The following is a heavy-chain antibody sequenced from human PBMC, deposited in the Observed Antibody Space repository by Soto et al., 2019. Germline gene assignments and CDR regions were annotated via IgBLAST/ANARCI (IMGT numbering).Heavy chain of an antibody. J-gene: IGHJ4*02. V-gene: IGHV2-5*02. D-gene: IGHD3-9*01. CDR3: APRRGDLLTGHYYFGY. CDR1: GFSLNTRGVG. Sequence: ITLKESGPTLVKPTQTLTLTCTFSGFSLNTRGVGVGWIRQPPGKALEWLALISWDGEKRYSPSLKSRLTITKDTSENPVVLTMTHMDPVDTATYSCAPRRGDLLTGHYYFGYWGQGTLVTVSS. CDR2: ISWDGEK.